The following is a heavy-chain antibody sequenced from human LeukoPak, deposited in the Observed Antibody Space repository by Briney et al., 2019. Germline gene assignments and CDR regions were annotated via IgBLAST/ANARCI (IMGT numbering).Heavy chain of an antibody. CDR1: GFTFSSHD. CDR2: ISYDGSNK. J-gene: IGHJ4*02. D-gene: IGHD3-3*01. V-gene: IGHV3-30-3*01. CDR3: ARAASNYDFWSGPPNFDY. Sequence: GGSLSLSCAASGFTFSSHDMHWVRQAPGKGLEWVAVISYDGSNKYSADSVKGRFTISRDNSKNTLYLQMNSLRAEDTAVYYCARAASNYDFWSGPPNFDYWGQGTLVTVSS.